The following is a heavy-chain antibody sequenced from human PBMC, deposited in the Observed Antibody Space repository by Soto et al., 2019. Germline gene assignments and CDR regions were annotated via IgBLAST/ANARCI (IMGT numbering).Heavy chain of an antibody. J-gene: IGHJ4*02. D-gene: IGHD3-22*01. CDR1: GGSISSYY. V-gene: IGHV4-59*01. CDR2: IYYSGST. CDR3: ARGILAYYGSSGYYYFDY. Sequence: SETLSLTCTVSGGSISSYYWSWIRQPPGKGLEWIGYIYYSGSTNYNPSLKSRVTISVGTSKNQFSLKLSSVTAADTAVYYCARGILAYYGSSGYYYFDYWGQGTLVTVSS.